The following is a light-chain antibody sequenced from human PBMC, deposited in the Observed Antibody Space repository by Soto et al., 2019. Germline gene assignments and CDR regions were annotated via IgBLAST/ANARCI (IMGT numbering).Light chain of an antibody. CDR2: GAS. CDR3: QKYGTSPWK. V-gene: IGKV3-20*01. Sequence: EIVLTQSPGTLSFSPGERSTLSCRASQSVSSSYLAWYQQKPGQAPRLLIYGASSRATGIPDRFSGSGSGTDFTLTISRLESEDFAVYYCQKYGTSPWKFGQGTKGDIK. CDR1: QSVSSSY. J-gene: IGKJ1*01.